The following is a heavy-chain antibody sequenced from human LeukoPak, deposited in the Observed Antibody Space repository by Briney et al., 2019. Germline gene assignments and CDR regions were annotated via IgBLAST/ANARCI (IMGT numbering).Heavy chain of an antibody. CDR2: IKQDGSDR. CDR1: GFTFSSYW. Sequence: GGSLRLSCAASGFTFSSYWMSWVRQTPGKGLEWLASIKQDGSDRYYVDSVKGRLTISRDNAKNSLYLQMNSLRAEDTAVYYCAREDGYCSGGNCYSYFVSWGQGTLVTVSS. V-gene: IGHV3-7*01. D-gene: IGHD2-15*01. CDR3: AREDGYCSGGNCYSYFVS. J-gene: IGHJ4*02.